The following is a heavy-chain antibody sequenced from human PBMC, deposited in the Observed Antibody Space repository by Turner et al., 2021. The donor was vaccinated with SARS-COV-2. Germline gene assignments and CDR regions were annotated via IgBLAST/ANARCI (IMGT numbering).Heavy chain of an antibody. V-gene: IGHV4-39*01. Sequence: LQLQASGPGLGTASETLSLACAVSGGPLRSSSYYWRWLRQPPGKGLEWTGSIYYSGSTYYNPSLKSRVTISVDTSKNQFSLKLSSVTAADTAVYYCAGEEVVFRASHTLYYYGMDVWGQGTTVTVSS. D-gene: IGHD3-22*01. CDR3: AGEEVVFRASHTLYYYGMDV. CDR1: GGPLRSSSYY. J-gene: IGHJ6*02. CDR2: IYYSGST.